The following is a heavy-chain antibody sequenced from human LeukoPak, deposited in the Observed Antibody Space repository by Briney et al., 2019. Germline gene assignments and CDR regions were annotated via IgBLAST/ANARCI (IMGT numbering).Heavy chain of an antibody. V-gene: IGHV3-21*03. CDR2: ISSSSNYI. J-gene: IGHJ6*02. D-gene: IGHD5-18*01. Sequence: GGSLRLSCAASGFTFSSYSMNWVRQAPGKGLEWVSSISSSSNYIYYADSVKGRFTISRDNAKNFLYLQMNSLEAEDTGVYYCSRGPIQLWLHHGMDVWGQGTTVTVSS. CDR3: SRGPIQLWLHHGMDV. CDR1: GFTFSSYS.